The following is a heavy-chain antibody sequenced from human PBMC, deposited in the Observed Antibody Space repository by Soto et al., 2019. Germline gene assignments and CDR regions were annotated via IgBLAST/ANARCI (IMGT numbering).Heavy chain of an antibody. CDR3: AKGVGGYYYDSSGYSEHTGYFQH. J-gene: IGHJ1*01. CDR1: GFTFSSYA. V-gene: IGHV3-23*01. CDR2: ISGSGGST. Sequence: EVQLLESGGGLVQPGGSLRLSCAASGFTFSSYAMSWVRQAPGKGLEWVSAISGSGGSTYYADSVKGRFTISRDNSKNTRYLQMNSLRAEDTAVYYCAKGVGGYYYDSSGYSEHTGYFQHWGQGTLVTVSS. D-gene: IGHD3-22*01.